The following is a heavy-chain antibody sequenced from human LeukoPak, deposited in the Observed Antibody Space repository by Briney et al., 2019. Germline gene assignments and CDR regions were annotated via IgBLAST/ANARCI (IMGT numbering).Heavy chain of an antibody. CDR1: GFAFSSFA. J-gene: IGHJ6*03. CDR3: TKELHVAVAVADYYYFYMDV. D-gene: IGHD6-19*01. V-gene: IGHV3-23*01. CDR2: INGGGNTT. Sequence: GGSLRLSCAASGFAFSSFAMGWVRQSPGKGPEWLSTINGGGNTTFYADSVKGRFTISRDNSKNTLYLHMDSLRPDDTAIYYCTKELHVAVAVADYYYFYMDVWGRRTAVTVSS.